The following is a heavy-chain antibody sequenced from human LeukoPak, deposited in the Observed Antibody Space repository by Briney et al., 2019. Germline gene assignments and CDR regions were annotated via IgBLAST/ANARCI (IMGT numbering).Heavy chain of an antibody. CDR1: GYTFTGYY. D-gene: IGHD4-17*01. V-gene: IGHV1-2*06. Sequence: AXVXXXCKASGYTFTGYYMHWVRQAPGQGLEWMGRINPNSGGTNYAQKFQGRVTMTRDTSISTAYMELSRLRSDDTAVYYCASIFGDPSDYWGQGTLVTVSS. CDR3: ASIFGDPSDY. CDR2: INPNSGGT. J-gene: IGHJ4*02.